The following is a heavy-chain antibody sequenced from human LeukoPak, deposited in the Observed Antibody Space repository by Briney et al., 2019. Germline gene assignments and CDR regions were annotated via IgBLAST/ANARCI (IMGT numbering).Heavy chain of an antibody. CDR2: ISGSAVST. CDR1: GFTFSSYA. V-gene: IGHV3-23*01. J-gene: IGHJ5*01. D-gene: IGHD3-10*01. CDR3: AKHSDSSGSYYNDWFES. Sequence: GGSLRLSCAASGFTFSSYAMSWVRQVPGKGLEWVAGISGSAVSTYHVDSVRGRLTISRDNSKRILYLQMDSLRAEDTALYYCAKHSDSSGSYYNDWFESWGQGSLVTVSS.